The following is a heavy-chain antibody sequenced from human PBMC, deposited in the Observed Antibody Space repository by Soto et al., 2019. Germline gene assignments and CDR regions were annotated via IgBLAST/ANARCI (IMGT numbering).Heavy chain of an antibody. J-gene: IGHJ4*02. Sequence: QLQLQESGPGLVKPSETLSLTCTVSGGSISNSNYYWGWIRQTPGKDLEWIGSIYSSGSTYYNPSLNCRVTILVDASKNQISLKLSSVTAADTAIYYGASPRSGHFSPFDYWGQGTLVTVSS. CDR2: IYSSGST. D-gene: IGHD3-3*01. CDR1: GGSISNSNYY. V-gene: IGHV4-39*01. CDR3: ASPRSGHFSPFDY.